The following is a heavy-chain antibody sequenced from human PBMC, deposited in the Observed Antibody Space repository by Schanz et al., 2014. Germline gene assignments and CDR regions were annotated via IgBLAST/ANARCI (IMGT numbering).Heavy chain of an antibody. D-gene: IGHD4-17*01. V-gene: IGHV1-24*01. CDR1: GYTVSALA. CDR3: ARAPVTVGPYHYYMDV. Sequence: QVQLVQSGSEVKKPGASVKVSCEISGYTVSALAMHWVRQAPGKGLEWLGGFDVEDGETIYAQKFQGRVTMTADKSTSTAYMELSSLRSEDTAVYYCARAPVTVGPYHYYMDVWGKGTTVTVSS. CDR2: FDVEDGET. J-gene: IGHJ6*03.